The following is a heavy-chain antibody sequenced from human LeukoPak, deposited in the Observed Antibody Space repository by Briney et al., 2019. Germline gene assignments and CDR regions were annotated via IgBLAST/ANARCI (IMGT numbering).Heavy chain of an antibody. J-gene: IGHJ6*03. Sequence: PGGSLRLSCAASGFTFSSYSMNWVRQAPGKGLEWVSYISSSGSTIYYADSVKGRFTISRDNAKNSLYLQMNSLRAEDTAVYYCASGISYYYYYMDVWGKGTTVTVSS. V-gene: IGHV3-48*04. CDR3: ASGISYYYYYMDV. CDR2: ISSSGSTI. CDR1: GFTFSSYS. D-gene: IGHD1-1*01.